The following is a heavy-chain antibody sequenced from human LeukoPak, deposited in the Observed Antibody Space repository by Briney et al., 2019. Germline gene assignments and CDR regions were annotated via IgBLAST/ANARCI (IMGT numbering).Heavy chain of an antibody. D-gene: IGHD6-13*01. CDR3: ARGLYSSSWYRY. V-gene: IGHV4-34*01. CDR1: GGSFSGYY. Sequence: SETLSLTCAVYGGSFSGYYWSWIRQPPGKGLEWIGEINHSGSTNYNPSLKSRVTISVDTSKNQFSLKLSSVTAADTAVYYCARGLYSSSWYRYWGQGTLVTVSS. CDR2: INHSGST. J-gene: IGHJ4*02.